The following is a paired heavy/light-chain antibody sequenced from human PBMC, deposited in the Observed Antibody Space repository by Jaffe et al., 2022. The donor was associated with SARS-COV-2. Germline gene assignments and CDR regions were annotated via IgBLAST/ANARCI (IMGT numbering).Heavy chain of an antibody. V-gene: IGHV3-7*01. J-gene: IGHJ4*02. Sequence: EVQLVESGGGLVQPGGSLRLSCAASGFTFSSCWMLWVRQAPGKGLEWVANINQNGREKYYVDSVKGRFTISRDNAKNSLYLQMNSLRAEDTAVYYCARHGLAAAGFFDYWGQGALVTVSS. D-gene: IGHD6-13*01. CDR3: ARHGLAAAGFFDY. CDR1: GFTFSSCW. CDR2: INQNGREK.
Light chain of an antibody. CDR3: QQYKGYPYI. J-gene: IGKJ2*01. CDR2: KAS. V-gene: IGKV1-5*03. Sequence: DIQMTQSPSTLSASIGDRVSITCRASQSIDSWLAWYQQKPGRAPKVLIYKASTLESGVPTRFSGSGSGTEFTLTISSLQPDDFATYYCQQYKGYPYIFGQGTKLEIK. CDR1: QSIDSW.